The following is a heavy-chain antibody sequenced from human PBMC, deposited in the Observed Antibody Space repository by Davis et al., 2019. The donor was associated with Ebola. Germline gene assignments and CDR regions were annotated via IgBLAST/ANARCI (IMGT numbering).Heavy chain of an antibody. V-gene: IGHV1-18*01. J-gene: IGHJ4*02. CDR3: ARDRGMIAAAGHFDY. Sequence: AASVKVSCKASGGTFSSYAISWVRQAPGQGLEWMGWISAYNGNTNYAQKLQGRVTMTTDTSTSTAYMELRSLRSDDTAVYYCARDRGMIAAAGHFDYWGQGTLVTVSS. CDR2: ISAYNGNT. D-gene: IGHD6-13*01. CDR1: GGTFSSYA.